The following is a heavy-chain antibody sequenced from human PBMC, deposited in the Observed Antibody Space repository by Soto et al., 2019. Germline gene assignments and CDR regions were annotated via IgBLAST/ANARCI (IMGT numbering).Heavy chain of an antibody. Sequence: PSPSLSLTCVISGDSVSNNGADWHWIRQSPSRGLEWLGRTYYRSKWYYDYAVSVKSRMTINPDTSKNQFSLQLTSVAPEDTAVYFCARDPPAFHSAFDYWGQGTVVTVSS. J-gene: IGHJ4*02. CDR2: TYYRSKWYY. V-gene: IGHV6-1*01. CDR1: GDSVSNNGAD. CDR3: ARDPPAFHSAFDY. D-gene: IGHD4-4*01.